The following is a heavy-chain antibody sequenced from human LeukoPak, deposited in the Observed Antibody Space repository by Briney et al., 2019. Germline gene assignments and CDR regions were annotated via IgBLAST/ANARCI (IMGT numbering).Heavy chain of an antibody. CDR3: TRDWWRLGFEG. J-gene: IGHJ4*02. CDR2: IRGKIYGGTT. D-gene: IGHD2-21*01. CDR1: GFIFDDYG. V-gene: IGHV3-49*03. Sequence: GGSLRLSCIGSGFIFDDYGLSWFRQAPGKGLEWVGFIRGKIYGGTTEYAASVQGRFSLSRDDSKNSAYLQMNSLKTKDTGIYYCTRDWWRLGFEGWDQGTLVTVSS.